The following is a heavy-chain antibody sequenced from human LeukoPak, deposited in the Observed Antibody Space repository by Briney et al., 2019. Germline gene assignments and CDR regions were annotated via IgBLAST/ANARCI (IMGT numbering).Heavy chain of an antibody. J-gene: IGHJ3*02. CDR1: GFTFSSYW. Sequence: HPGGSLRLSCAASGFTFSSYWMHWVRQAPGKGLVWVSRINSDGSSTSYADSVKGRFTISRDNAKNTLYLQMNSLRAEDTAVYYCLSTVVAFDAFDIWGQGTMVTVSS. D-gene: IGHD4-23*01. CDR2: INSDGSST. V-gene: IGHV3-74*01. CDR3: LSTVVAFDAFDI.